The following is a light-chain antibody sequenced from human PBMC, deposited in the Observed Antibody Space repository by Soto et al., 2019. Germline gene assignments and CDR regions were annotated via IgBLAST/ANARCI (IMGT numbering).Light chain of an antibody. CDR2: WAS. CDR3: QLGRDT. CDR1: QSVLYSSNNKNY. J-gene: IGKJ2*01. V-gene: IGKV4-1*01. Sequence: DIVMTQSPDSLAVSLGERATINCKSSQSVLYSSNNKNYLAWYQQKPGQPPKLLIYWASTRESGVPDRFSGSGSGTDFTLTISSLQAEDVAVYYCQLGRDTFGQGTKLEIK.